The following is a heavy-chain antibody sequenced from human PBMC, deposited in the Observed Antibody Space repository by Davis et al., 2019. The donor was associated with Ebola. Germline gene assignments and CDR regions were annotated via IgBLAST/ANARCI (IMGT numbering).Heavy chain of an antibody. CDR3: AKDSGNYFSFAAFDI. Sequence: ESLKISCAASGFTFSSYAMSWVRQAPGKGLEWVSTITRSGAGAYYADSVKGRFTISRDNSKNTLYLQMNSLRAEDTAVYYCAKDSGNYFSFAAFDIWGQGTMVTVSS. CDR1: GFTFSSYA. J-gene: IGHJ3*02. D-gene: IGHD1-26*01. V-gene: IGHV3-23*01. CDR2: ITRSGAGA.